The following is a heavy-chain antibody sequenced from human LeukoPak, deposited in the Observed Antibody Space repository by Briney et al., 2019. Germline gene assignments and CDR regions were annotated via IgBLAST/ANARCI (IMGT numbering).Heavy chain of an antibody. CDR3: AKAHRVAIAAAGLDY. J-gene: IGHJ4*02. CDR1: GYTFTSYG. V-gene: IGHV1-46*01. D-gene: IGHD6-13*01. CDR2: INPSGGST. Sequence: GASVKVSCKASGYTFTSYGISWVRQAPGQGLEWMGIINPSGGSTSYAQKFQGRVTMTRDTSTSTVYMELSSLRSEDTAVYYCAKAHRVAIAAAGLDYWGQGTLVTVSS.